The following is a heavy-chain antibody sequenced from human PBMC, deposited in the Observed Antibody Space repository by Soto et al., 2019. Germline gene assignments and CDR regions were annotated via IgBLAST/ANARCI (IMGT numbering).Heavy chain of an antibody. CDR3: ARATQQTDRGVRGLLDP. Sequence: GASVKVSCKAFGYPFTSYGISWVRQAPGQGLEWVGWISPYNGDTNYAQKLQGRVTMTTDTFTSTAYMELRSLISDDTAVYYCARATQQTDRGVRGLLDPWGQGTLVTVSS. D-gene: IGHD3-3*01. CDR2: ISPYNGDT. J-gene: IGHJ5*02. V-gene: IGHV1-18*01. CDR1: GYPFTSYG.